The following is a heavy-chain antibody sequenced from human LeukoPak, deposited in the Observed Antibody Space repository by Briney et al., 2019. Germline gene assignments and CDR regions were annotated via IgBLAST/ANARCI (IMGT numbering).Heavy chain of an antibody. Sequence: PGGSLRLSCAASAFTVSSSYMSWVRQAPGKGLEWVSVIYSGGNTYYADSVKGRFTISRDNSKNTLYLQMNSLRAEDTAVYYYARAKGSSLYFDYWGQGTLVTVSS. CDR1: AFTVSSSY. V-gene: IGHV3-53*01. CDR3: ARAKGSSLYFDY. CDR2: IYSGGNT. J-gene: IGHJ4*02. D-gene: IGHD2-2*01.